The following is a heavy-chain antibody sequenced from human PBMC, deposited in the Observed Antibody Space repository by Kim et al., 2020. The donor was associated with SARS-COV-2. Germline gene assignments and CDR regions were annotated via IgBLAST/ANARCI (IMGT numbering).Heavy chain of an antibody. J-gene: IGHJ4*02. CDR3: AKELLAVDQAPSSFDY. V-gene: IGHV3-30*18. CDR1: GFTFSSYG. CDR2: ISYDGSNK. D-gene: IGHD6-19*01. Sequence: GGSLRLSCAASGFTFSSYGMHWVRQAPGKGLEWVAVISYDGSNKYYADSVKGRFTISRDNSKNTLYLQMNSLRAEDTAVYYCAKELLAVDQAPSSFDYWGQGTLVTVSS.